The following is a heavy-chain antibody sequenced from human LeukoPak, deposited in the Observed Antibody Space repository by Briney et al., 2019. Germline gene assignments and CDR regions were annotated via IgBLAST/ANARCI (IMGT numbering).Heavy chain of an antibody. V-gene: IGHV1-2*02. CDR3: ARDGETGYSSSGLDY. CDR1: GYTFTGYY. J-gene: IGHJ4*02. Sequence: ASVKVSCKASGYTFTGYYMHWVRQAPGQGLEWMGWINPNSGGTNYAQKFQGRVTMTRDMSTSTVYMELSSLRSEDTAVYYCARDGETGYSSSGLDYWGQGTLVTVSS. CDR2: INPNSGGT. D-gene: IGHD6-6*01.